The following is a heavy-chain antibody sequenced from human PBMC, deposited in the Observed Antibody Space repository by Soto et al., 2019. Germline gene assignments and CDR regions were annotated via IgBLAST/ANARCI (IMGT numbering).Heavy chain of an antibody. Sequence: EVQLVESGGGLVKPGGSLTLSCAASGFTFSSAWINWVRQAPGKGLEWVGRIKSRTDGGTTDFAAPVKGRFAISRDDSKDMVYLQMTSLKTEDTGVYYCTRDSLFTKMLVRFDFWGHGTLVTVSS. CDR1: GFTFSSAW. CDR2: IKSRTDGGTT. CDR3: TRDSLFTKMLVRFDF. J-gene: IGHJ4*01. D-gene: IGHD3-22*01. V-gene: IGHV3-15*07.